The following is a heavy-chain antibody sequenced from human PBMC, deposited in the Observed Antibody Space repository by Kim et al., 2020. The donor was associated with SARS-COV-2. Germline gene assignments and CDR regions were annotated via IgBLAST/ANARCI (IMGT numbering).Heavy chain of an antibody. CDR3: AKALTMIVAVKDPFYGMDV. J-gene: IGHJ6*02. D-gene: IGHD3-22*01. Sequence: GGSLRLSCAASGFTFSSYAMSWVRQAPGKGLEWVSAISGSGGSTYYADSVKGRFTISRDNSKNTLYLQMNSLRAEDTAVYYCAKALTMIVAVKDPFYGMDVWGQGTTVTVSS. V-gene: IGHV3-23*01. CDR2: ISGSGGST. CDR1: GFTFSSYA.